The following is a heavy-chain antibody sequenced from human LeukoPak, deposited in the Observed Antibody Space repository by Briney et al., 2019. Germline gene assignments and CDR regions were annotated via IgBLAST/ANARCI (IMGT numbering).Heavy chain of an antibody. CDR1: GESSFSSYY. CDR3: SRQVVGNDY. CDR2: INHSGYT. D-gene: IGHD3-22*01. V-gene: IGHV4-34*01. J-gene: IGHJ4*02. Sequence: PSETLSLTCAVYGESSFSSYYWSWIRQTPGGALEWIEEINHSGYTNYNPSLKSRVTLSIDTSKNQFSLRLNSVTAADTAVYYCSRQVVGNDYWGQGTLVTVSS.